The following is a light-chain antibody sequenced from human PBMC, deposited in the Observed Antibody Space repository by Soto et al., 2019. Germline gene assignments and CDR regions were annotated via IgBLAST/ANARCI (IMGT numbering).Light chain of an antibody. CDR1: SSDVGSYNL. CDR2: EGS. V-gene: IGLV2-23*03. J-gene: IGLJ3*02. Sequence: QSVLTQPASVSGSPGQSITISCTGTSSDVGSYNLVSWYQQHPGKAPKLMIYEGSKRPSGVSNRFSGSKSGNTASLTISGFQAEDEADYYCCSYAGSSTFGFGGGTKLTVL. CDR3: CSYAGSSTFG.